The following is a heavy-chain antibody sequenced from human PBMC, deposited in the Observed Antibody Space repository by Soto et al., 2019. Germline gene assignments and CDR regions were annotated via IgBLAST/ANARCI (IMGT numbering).Heavy chain of an antibody. CDR3: ARARYYDFWSRFDY. Sequence: SETLSLTCTVSGGSINSYYWSWIRQPAGKGLEWIGRIYTSGSTNYNPSLKSRVTISVDTSKNQFSLKLSSVTAADTAVYYCARARYYDFWSRFDYWGQGTLVTVSS. CDR1: GGSINSYY. D-gene: IGHD3-3*01. J-gene: IGHJ4*02. CDR2: IYTSGST. V-gene: IGHV4-4*07.